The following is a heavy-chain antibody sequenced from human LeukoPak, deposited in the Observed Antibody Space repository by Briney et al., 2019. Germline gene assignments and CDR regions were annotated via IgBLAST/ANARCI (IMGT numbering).Heavy chain of an antibody. CDR3: ARGDSRVFSFDI. CDR1: GGSISSGGYY. D-gene: IGHD2-8*01. Sequence: SQTLSLTCTVSGGSISSGGYYWSWIRQHPGTGLEWIGYIYYSGSTYYNPSLKSRVTISVDTSKNQFSLKLSSVTAADTAVYYCARGDSRVFSFDIWGQGTMVTVSS. J-gene: IGHJ3*02. CDR2: IYYSGST. V-gene: IGHV4-31*03.